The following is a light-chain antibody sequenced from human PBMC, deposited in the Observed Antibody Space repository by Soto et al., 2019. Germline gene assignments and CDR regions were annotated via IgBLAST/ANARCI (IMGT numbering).Light chain of an antibody. Sequence: QSALTQPASVSGSPGQSITIACTGTNRDVGSYNLVSWYQQRPGEAPKLIISEVRNRPSGISYRFTGSKSGNTASLTISGLQAEDEADYYCSSYTTTSTLVFGGGTKVPVL. CDR3: SSYTTTSTLV. CDR2: EVR. V-gene: IGLV2-14*01. CDR1: NRDVGSYNL. J-gene: IGLJ3*02.